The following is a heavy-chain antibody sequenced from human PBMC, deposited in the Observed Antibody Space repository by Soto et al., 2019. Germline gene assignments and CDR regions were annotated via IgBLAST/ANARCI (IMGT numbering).Heavy chain of an antibody. V-gene: IGHV4-31*04. Sequence: QVRLQESGPGLVKPSQTLSLTCTVSGGSISTNGHYWSWIRQHPGKGLEWIGYIYYSGSTYCNPSLKSRLTISVDTSNNQFSLSLSSVTAADTAVYYCANIVSTNFAYWGRGTLVPVSS. CDR1: GGSISTNGHY. CDR3: ANIVSTNFAY. CDR2: IYYSGST. D-gene: IGHD5-12*01. J-gene: IGHJ4*02.